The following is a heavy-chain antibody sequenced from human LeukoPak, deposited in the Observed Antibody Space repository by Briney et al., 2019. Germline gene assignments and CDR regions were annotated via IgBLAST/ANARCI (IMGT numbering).Heavy chain of an antibody. CDR3: APSGGSSGWDAFDI. CDR1: GYTFTGYY. D-gene: IGHD6-19*01. J-gene: IGHJ3*02. V-gene: IGHV1-2*02. CDR2: INPNSGGT. Sequence: GASVKVSCKASGYTFTGYYMHWVRQAPGQGLEWMGWINPNSGGTNYAQKVQGRVTMTRDTSISTAYMELSRLRSDDTAVYYCAPSGGSSGWDAFDIWGQGTMVTVSS.